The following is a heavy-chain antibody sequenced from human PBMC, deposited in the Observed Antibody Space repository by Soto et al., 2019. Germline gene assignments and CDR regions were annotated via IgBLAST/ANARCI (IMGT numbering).Heavy chain of an antibody. CDR2: IYYSGST. CDR1: GGSISSGGYY. CDR3: ARDEGGTTAIGG. D-gene: IGHD1-26*01. Sequence: QVQLQESGPGLVKPSQTLSLTCTVSGGSISSGGYYWSWIRQHPGKGLEWIGYIYYSGSTYYNPSLKSRVXXXVXASKNQFSLKLSSVTAADTAVYYCARDEGGTTAIGGWGQGTLVTVSS. V-gene: IGHV4-31*03. J-gene: IGHJ4*02.